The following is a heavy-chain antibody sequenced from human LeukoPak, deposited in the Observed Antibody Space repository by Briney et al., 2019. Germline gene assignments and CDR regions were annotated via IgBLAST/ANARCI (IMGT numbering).Heavy chain of an antibody. J-gene: IGHJ4*02. V-gene: IGHV4-4*07. D-gene: IGHD3-3*01. CDR3: ARVTILRAYYYFDY. CDR1: GGSVSSYY. CDR2: IYTSGST. Sequence: KPSETLSLTCTVSGGSVSSYYWSWIRQAAGKGLEWIGRIYTSGSTNYNPSLKSRVTMSVDTSKNQFSLKLSSVTAADTAVYYCARVTILRAYYYFDYWGQGTLVTVSS.